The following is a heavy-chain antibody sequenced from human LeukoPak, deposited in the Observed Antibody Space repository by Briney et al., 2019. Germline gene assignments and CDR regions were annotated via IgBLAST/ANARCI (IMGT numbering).Heavy chain of an antibody. D-gene: IGHD4-23*01. Sequence: GGSLRLSCAASGLTFSSYAMSWVRQAPGKGLEWVSAISGSGGSTYYADSVKGRFTISRDNSKNTLYLQMNSLRAEDTAVYYCAKAPETTVVTPAPHFDYWGQGTLVTVSS. CDR2: ISGSGGST. J-gene: IGHJ4*02. CDR1: GLTFSSYA. CDR3: AKAPETTVVTPAPHFDY. V-gene: IGHV3-23*01.